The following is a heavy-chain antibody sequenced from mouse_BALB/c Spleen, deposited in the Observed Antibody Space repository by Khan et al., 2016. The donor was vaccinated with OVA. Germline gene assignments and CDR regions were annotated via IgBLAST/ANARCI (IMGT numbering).Heavy chain of an antibody. CDR2: ISYSGST. V-gene: IGHV3-2*02. Sequence: EVQLQESGPGLVKPSQSLSLTCTVTGYSITSDYAWNWLRQFPGNKLEWMGYISYSGSTSYTPSLKSRISITRDTSKNQFFLQLNSVTTEDTATYYCAKDGYYAMDYWGQGTSVTVSS. J-gene: IGHJ4*01. CDR1: GYSITSDYA. CDR3: AKDGYYAMDY. D-gene: IGHD2-3*01.